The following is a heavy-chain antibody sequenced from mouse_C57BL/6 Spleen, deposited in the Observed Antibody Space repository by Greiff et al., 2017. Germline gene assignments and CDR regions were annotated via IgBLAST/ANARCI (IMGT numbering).Heavy chain of an antibody. CDR3: AHAYYSNYGD. J-gene: IGHJ3*01. V-gene: IGHV14-2*01. CDR2: IDPEDGDT. CDR1: GFTFNGYY. Sequence: EVQLQQSGAELVKPGASVKLSCTASGFTFNGYYMTWVKQRPEQGLEWIGRIDPEDGDTNYAAKFQGKATITVDTSSNTAYLQLSSLTSEDTAVYYCAHAYYSNYGDWGEETLVTVSA. D-gene: IGHD2-5*01.